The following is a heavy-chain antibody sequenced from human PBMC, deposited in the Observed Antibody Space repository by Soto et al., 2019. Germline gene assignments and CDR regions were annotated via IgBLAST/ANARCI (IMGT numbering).Heavy chain of an antibody. V-gene: IGHV1-18*01. Sequence: ASVKVSCKASGYALTSYGISWVRQAPGQGLEWMGWISAYNGNTNYAQKLQGRVTMTTDTSTSTAYMELRSLRSDDTAVYYCAREPYDILTGYYRGPDYYYGMDVWG. CDR3: AREPYDILTGYYRGPDYYYGMDV. CDR1: GYALTSYG. J-gene: IGHJ6*02. CDR2: ISAYNGNT. D-gene: IGHD3-9*01.